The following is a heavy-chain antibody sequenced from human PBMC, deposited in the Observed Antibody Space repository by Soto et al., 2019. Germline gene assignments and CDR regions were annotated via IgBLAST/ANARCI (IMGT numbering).Heavy chain of an antibody. CDR2: INPSGGST. CDR3: ARGPVGGYYDSSGYLTNFDY. J-gene: IGHJ4*02. V-gene: IGHV1-46*03. CDR1: GYTFTSYY. D-gene: IGHD3-22*01. Sequence: GASVKVSCKASGYTFTSYYMHWVRQAPGQGLEWMGIINPSGGSTSYAQKFQGRVTMTRDTSTSTVYMELSSLRSEDTAVYYCARGPVGGYYDSSGYLTNFDYWGQGTLVTSPQ.